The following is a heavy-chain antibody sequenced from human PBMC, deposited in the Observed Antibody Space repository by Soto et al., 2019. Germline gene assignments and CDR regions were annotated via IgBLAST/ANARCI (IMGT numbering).Heavy chain of an antibody. CDR3: ARDNRNYEFDY. V-gene: IGHV4-31*03. Sequence: PSETLSLTCTVSGGSISSGGYYWSWIRQHPGKGLEWIGYIYYSGSTYYNPSLKSRVTISVDTSKNQFSLKLSSVTAADTAVYYCARDNRNYEFDYWGQGTLVTVSS. J-gene: IGHJ4*02. D-gene: IGHD1-7*01. CDR1: GGSISSGGYY. CDR2: IYYSGST.